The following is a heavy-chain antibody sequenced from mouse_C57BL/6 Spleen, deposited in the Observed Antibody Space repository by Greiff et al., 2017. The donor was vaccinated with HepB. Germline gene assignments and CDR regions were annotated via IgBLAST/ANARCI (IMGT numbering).Heavy chain of an antibody. CDR3: ARGGGSSSYWYFDV. V-gene: IGHV1-81*01. Sequence: QVQLQQSGAELARPGASVKLSCKASGYTFTSYGISWVKQRTGQGLEWIGEIYPRSGNTYYNEKFKGKATLTADKSSSTAYMELRSLTSEDSAVYFCARGGGSSSYWYFDVWGTGTTVTVSS. CDR1: GYTFTSYG. J-gene: IGHJ1*03. CDR2: IYPRSGNT. D-gene: IGHD1-1*01.